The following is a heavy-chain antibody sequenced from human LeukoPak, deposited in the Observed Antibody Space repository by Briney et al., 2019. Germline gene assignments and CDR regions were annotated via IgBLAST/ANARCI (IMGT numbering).Heavy chain of an antibody. CDR1: GGSMHNYY. CDR2: IYYSGST. Sequence: PSETLPLTCAVSGGSMHNYYWSWIRQPPGKGLEWIGYIYYSGSTYYNPSLKSRVTISVDTSKNQFSLKLSSVTAADTAVYYCARGGIVVVPAALDAFDIWGQGTMVTVSS. J-gene: IGHJ3*02. V-gene: IGHV4-59*06. D-gene: IGHD2-2*01. CDR3: ARGGIVVVPAALDAFDI.